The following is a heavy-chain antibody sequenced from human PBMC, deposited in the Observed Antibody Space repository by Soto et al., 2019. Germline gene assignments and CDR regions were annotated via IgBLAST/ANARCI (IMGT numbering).Heavy chain of an antibody. J-gene: IGHJ3*02. CDR3: ASYQQSYAFDI. CDR2: IFYRGST. Sequence: QVQLQESGPGLVKPSQTLSLTCTVSGGSISSGGYYWSWIRQHPGKGLEWIGYIFYRGSTYYIPSHKSRVTISVDTSKNQFSLKLSSVTAADTAVYYCASYQQSYAFDIWGQGTMVTVSS. CDR1: GGSISSGGYY. D-gene: IGHD2-2*01. V-gene: IGHV4-31*03.